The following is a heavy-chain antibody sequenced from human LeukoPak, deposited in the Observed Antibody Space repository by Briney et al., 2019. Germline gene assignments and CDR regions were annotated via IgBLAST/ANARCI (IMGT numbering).Heavy chain of an antibody. Sequence: ASVKVSCKASGYTFTGYYMHWVRQAPGQGLEWMGWINPNSGGTNYAQKFQGRVTMTRDTSISIAYMELCRLRSDDTAVYYCARAVRFLEWGVAFDIWGQGTMVTVSS. J-gene: IGHJ3*02. CDR3: ARAVRFLEWGVAFDI. CDR2: INPNSGGT. V-gene: IGHV1-2*02. CDR1: GYTFTGYY. D-gene: IGHD3-3*01.